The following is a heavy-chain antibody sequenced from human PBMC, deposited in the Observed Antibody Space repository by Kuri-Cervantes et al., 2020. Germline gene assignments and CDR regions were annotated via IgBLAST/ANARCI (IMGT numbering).Heavy chain of an antibody. V-gene: IGHV3-30*18. CDR2: ISYDGSNK. J-gene: IGHJ4*02. Sequence: GESLKISCAASGFTFSSYGMHWVRQAPGKGLEWVAVISYDGSNKYYADSVKGRFTISRGNSKNTLYLQMNSLRAEDTAVYYCAKEDSSGWYSGFGYFDYWGQGTLVTVSS. CDR3: AKEDSSGWYSGFGYFDY. D-gene: IGHD6-19*01. CDR1: GFTFSSYG.